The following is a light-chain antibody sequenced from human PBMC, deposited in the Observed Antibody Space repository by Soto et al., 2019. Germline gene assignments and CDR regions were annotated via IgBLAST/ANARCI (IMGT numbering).Light chain of an antibody. V-gene: IGLV2-14*01. J-gene: IGLJ1*01. CDR1: SSDVGGYNY. CDR2: DVS. CDR3: SSYTSSREKV. Sequence: QSALTQPASVSGSPGQSITISCTGTSSDVGGYNYDSWYQQYPGKAPKLMIHDVSNRPSGVSDRFSGSKSGNTASLTISGLQAEAEADYYCSSYTSSREKVFGTGTKLTVL.